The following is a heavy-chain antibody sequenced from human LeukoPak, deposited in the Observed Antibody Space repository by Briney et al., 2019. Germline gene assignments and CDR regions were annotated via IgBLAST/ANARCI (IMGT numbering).Heavy chain of an antibody. J-gene: IGHJ4*02. D-gene: IGHD6-13*01. Sequence: SETLSLTGTVSGFSISRGYYWGWIRQSPGKGLEWIGSIYHSGGTYYNPSLKSRVTISVDTSKNQFSLKLSSVTAADTAVYYCARDGASSSWYFDYWGQGTLVTVSS. V-gene: IGHV4-38-2*02. CDR1: GFSISRGYY. CDR2: IYHSGGT. CDR3: ARDGASSSWYFDY.